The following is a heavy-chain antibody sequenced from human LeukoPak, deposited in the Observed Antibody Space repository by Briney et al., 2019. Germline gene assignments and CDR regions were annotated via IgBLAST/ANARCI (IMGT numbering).Heavy chain of an antibody. Sequence: PGGSLRHSCAASGFTFSSYSMNWVRQAPGKGLEWVSSISSSSSYIYYADSVKGRFTISRDNAKNSLYLQMNSLRAEDTAVYYCARDVHYYDSSGYLVAYYFDYWGQGTLVTVSS. D-gene: IGHD3-22*01. J-gene: IGHJ4*02. CDR1: GFTFSSYS. CDR2: ISSSSSYI. V-gene: IGHV3-21*01. CDR3: ARDVHYYDSSGYLVAYYFDY.